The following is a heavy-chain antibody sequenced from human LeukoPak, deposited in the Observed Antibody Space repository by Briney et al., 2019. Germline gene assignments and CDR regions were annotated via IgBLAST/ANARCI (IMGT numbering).Heavy chain of an antibody. D-gene: IGHD3-10*01. V-gene: IGHV3-48*01. CDR2: ISSSSSTI. CDR1: GFTFSSYS. CDR3: AKDMAELLQSYGMDV. J-gene: IGHJ6*02. Sequence: GGSLRLSCAASGFTFSSYSMNWVRQAPGKGLEWVSYISSSSSTIYYADSVKGRFTISRGNAKNSLYLQMNSLRAEDTALYYCAKDMAELLQSYGMDVWGQGTTVTVSS.